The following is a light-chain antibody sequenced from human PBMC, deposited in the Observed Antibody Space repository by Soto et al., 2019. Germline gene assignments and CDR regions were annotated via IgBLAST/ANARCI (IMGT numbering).Light chain of an antibody. CDR3: GTWDNSLSAV. CDR2: DNC. CDR1: SSNVGSNY. J-gene: IGLJ2*01. V-gene: IGLV1-51*01. Sequence: QSVLTQPPSVSAAPGHKVTISCSGSSSNVGSNYVSWYQQLPGTAPKLLIYDNCKRSSGITDRFSGYQSGTSATMGITGLQTGDEADYYCGTWDNSLSAVFGGGTKLTVL.